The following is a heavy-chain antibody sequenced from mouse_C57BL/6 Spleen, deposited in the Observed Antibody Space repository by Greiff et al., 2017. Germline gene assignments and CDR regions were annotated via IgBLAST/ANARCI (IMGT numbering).Heavy chain of an antibody. CDR1: GYSITSGYY. J-gene: IGHJ2*01. CDR2: ISYDGSN. Sequence: VQLKESGPGLVKPSQSLSLTCSVTGYSITSGYYWNWIRQFPGNKLEWMGYISYDGSNNYNPSLKNRISITRDTAKNQFFLNLNSVTTEDTATYYCARSSYDYFDYWGQGTTLTVSS. D-gene: IGHD1-1*01. V-gene: IGHV3-6*01. CDR3: ARSSYDYFDY.